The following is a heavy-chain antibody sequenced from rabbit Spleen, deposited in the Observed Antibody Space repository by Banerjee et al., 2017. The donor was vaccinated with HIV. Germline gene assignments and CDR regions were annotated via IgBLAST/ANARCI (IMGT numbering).Heavy chain of an antibody. CDR1: GIDLSGYW. CDR2: ISGYSGIT. J-gene: IGHJ6*02. V-gene: IGHV1S45*01. CDR3: ASDDHAFSSHGMGA. D-gene: IGHD6-1*01. Sequence: EESGGDLVKPEVSLTLTCTASGIDLSGYWICWVRQAPGKGLEWIACISGYSGITHYASWAKGRFTISKTSSTTVNVTVTSVTFADSAPYSCASDDHAFSSHGMGAWAPGTLVTVS.